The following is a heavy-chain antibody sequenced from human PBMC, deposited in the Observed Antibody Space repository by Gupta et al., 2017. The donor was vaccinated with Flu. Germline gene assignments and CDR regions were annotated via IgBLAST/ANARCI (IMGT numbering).Heavy chain of an antibody. Sequence: QVQLVESGGGLVKSGGSLRLSCAASGMKFSDYYMSWIRQAPGKGLEWVSYISTSGSTIYYADSVKGRFTISRDDAKKSLYLQMSSLRAEDTAVYYCARDQIAPRYPYYYYYMDVWGKGTTVTVSS. V-gene: IGHV3-11*01. D-gene: IGHD6-6*01. CDR2: ISTSGSTI. J-gene: IGHJ6*03. CDR3: ARDQIAPRYPYYYYYMDV. CDR1: GMKFSDYY.